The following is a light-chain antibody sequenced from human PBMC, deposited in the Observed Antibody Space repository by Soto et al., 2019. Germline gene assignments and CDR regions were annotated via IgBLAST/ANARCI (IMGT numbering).Light chain of an antibody. CDR3: QHYNSYSPRT. CDR2: KAS. Sequence: DIQMTQSPSTLSASVGDRVTITCRASQSISSWLAWYQQKPGKAPKLLIYKASSLESGVPSRFSGSGSGTEFTLTISSLQPDDFATYYCQHYNSYSPRTF. V-gene: IGKV1-5*03. CDR1: QSISSW. J-gene: IGKJ1*01.